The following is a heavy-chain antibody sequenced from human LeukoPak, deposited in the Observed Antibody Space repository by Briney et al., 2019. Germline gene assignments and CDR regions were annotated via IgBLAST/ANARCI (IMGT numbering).Heavy chain of an antibody. CDR3: AREGHGDYHI. Sequence: GGSLILSCAASLFTFRNHWMTWVRQAPGKGLERVANINQDGSEKYYVDAVKGRFSISRDNAKNSLYLQMNSLRVEDTALYFCAREGHGDYHIWGQGTMVTVSS. J-gene: IGHJ3*02. CDR1: LFTFRNHW. D-gene: IGHD4-17*01. V-gene: IGHV3-7*01. CDR2: INQDGSEK.